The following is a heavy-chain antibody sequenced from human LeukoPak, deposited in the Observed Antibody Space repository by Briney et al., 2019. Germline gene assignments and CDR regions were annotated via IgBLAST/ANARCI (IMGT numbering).Heavy chain of an antibody. CDR1: GFTFSNAW. J-gene: IGHJ3*02. CDR3: TTDYRGDVGGGVDI. Sequence: GGSLRLSCAASGFTFSNAWMSWVRQAPGKGLESVGRIKSKTDGGTTDYAAPVKGRFTISRYDSKNTLYLQVNSLKTEDTAVYYCTTDYRGDVGGGVDIWGQGTMVTVSS. CDR2: IKSKTDGGTT. D-gene: IGHD1-26*01. V-gene: IGHV3-15*01.